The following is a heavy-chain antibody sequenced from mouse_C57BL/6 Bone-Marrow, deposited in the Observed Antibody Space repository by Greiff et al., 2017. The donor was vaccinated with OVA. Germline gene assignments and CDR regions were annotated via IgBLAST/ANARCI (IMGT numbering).Heavy chain of an antibody. CDR2: INPSSGYT. D-gene: IGHD1-1*01. CDR3: AIGYYGSSYGFAY. CDR1: GYTFTSYW. V-gene: IGHV1-7*01. Sequence: QVQLQQSGAELAKPGASVKLSCKASGYTFTSYWMHWVKQRPGQGLEWIGYINPSSGYTKYNQKFKGKATLTVDKSSSTAYMQLSSVTSEDSAVYYCAIGYYGSSYGFAYWGQGTLVTVSA. J-gene: IGHJ3*01.